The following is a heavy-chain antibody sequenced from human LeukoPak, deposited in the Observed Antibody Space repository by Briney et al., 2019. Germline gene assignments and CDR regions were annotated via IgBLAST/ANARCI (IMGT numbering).Heavy chain of an antibody. J-gene: IGHJ4*02. D-gene: IGHD3-16*01. Sequence: GGSLRLSCAASGFTFTSNWMNWGRQAPGKGLEWVSLIWYDGSNKYYADSVKGRFTISRDNSKNTLYLQMNSLRAEDTAVYYCARDWGKGDYWGQGTLVTVSS. CDR3: ARDWGKGDY. CDR1: GFTFTSNW. V-gene: IGHV3-33*08. CDR2: IWYDGSNK.